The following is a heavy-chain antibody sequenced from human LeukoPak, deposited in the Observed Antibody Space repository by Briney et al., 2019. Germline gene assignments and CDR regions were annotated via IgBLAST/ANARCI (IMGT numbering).Heavy chain of an antibody. CDR1: GFTFSTYA. V-gene: IGHV3-30-3*01. J-gene: IGHJ4*02. D-gene: IGHD3-22*01. CDR3: ARDYDTSGSYFDFFDY. Sequence: GGSLRLSCAASGFTFSTYAVHWVRQAPGKGLEWVAVISYDGSKRYYADSVKGRFTISRDNSKNAFLQMNSLRAEDTAVYYCARDYDTSGSYFDFFDYWRQGTLVTVSS. CDR2: ISYDGSKR.